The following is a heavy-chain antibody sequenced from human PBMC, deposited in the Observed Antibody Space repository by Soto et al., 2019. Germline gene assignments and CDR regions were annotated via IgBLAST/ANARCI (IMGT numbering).Heavy chain of an antibody. J-gene: IGHJ4*02. D-gene: IGHD6-19*01. Sequence: SETLSLTCTVSGGSISSSSYYWGWIRQPPGKGLEWIGSIYYSGSTYYNPSLKSRVTISVDTSKNQFSLKLSSVTAADTAVYYCAKDRYSSGWFPVGGNWGQGTLVTVSS. V-gene: IGHV4-39*02. CDR2: IYYSGST. CDR1: GGSISSSSYY. CDR3: AKDRYSSGWFPVGGN.